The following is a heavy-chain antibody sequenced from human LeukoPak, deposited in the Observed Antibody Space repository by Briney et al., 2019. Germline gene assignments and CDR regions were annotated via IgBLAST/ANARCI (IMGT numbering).Heavy chain of an antibody. CDR1: GGSFSGYY. CDR2: INHSGST. V-gene: IGHV4-34*01. CDR3: ARNEGGGSGLDY. Sequence: SETLSLTCAVYGGSFSGYYWSWIRQPPGKGLEWIGEINHSGSTNYNPSLKSRVTMSVDTSKNQFSLKLSSVTAADTAVYYCARNEGGGSGLDYWGQGTLVTVSS. J-gene: IGHJ4*02. D-gene: IGHD6-19*01.